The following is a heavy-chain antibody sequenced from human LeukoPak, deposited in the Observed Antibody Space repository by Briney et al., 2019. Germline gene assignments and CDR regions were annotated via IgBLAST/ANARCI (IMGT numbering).Heavy chain of an antibody. Sequence: PGGSLRLSSAASGFTFTNYWMSWVRQAPGKGLELVANIKQDRSEKYYVDAVKGRFTISRDNAKTSLYLQMNSLRAEDTAVYYCARDLSGIAGYTYGRGIDYWGQGTLVTVSS. D-gene: IGHD5-18*01. CDR2: IKQDRSEK. CDR1: GFTFTNYW. V-gene: IGHV3-7*01. CDR3: ARDLSGIAGYTYGRGIDY. J-gene: IGHJ4*02.